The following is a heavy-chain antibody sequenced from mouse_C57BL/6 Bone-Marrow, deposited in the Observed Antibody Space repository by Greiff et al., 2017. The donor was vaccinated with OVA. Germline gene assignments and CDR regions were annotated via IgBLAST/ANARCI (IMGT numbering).Heavy chain of an antibody. V-gene: IGHV1-81*01. D-gene: IGHD1-1*01. Sequence: QVQLQQSGAELARPGASVKLSCKASGYTFTSYGISWVKQRTGQGLEWIGEIYPRSGNTYYNEKLKGKATLTAAKSSSTAYMELRSLTSEDSAVYFCARRGYYYVSSLWFAYWGQGTLVTVSA. CDR3: ARRGYYYVSSLWFAY. J-gene: IGHJ3*01. CDR1: GYTFTSYG. CDR2: IYPRSGNT.